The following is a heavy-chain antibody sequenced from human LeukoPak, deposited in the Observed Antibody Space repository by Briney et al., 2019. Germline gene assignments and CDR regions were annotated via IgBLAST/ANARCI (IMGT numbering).Heavy chain of an antibody. J-gene: IGHJ4*02. D-gene: IGHD3-22*01. CDR1: GGPVSSSSYY. CDR3: ARSGSSGYYLYFDY. CDR2: IYYAGDT. V-gene: IGHV4-39*07. Sequence: SETLSLTCTVSGGPVSSSSYYWGWVRQSPEKGLECIGTIYYAGDTYYNPSLESRLTISVDTSKNQFSLKLRSVTAADTAVYYCARSGSSGYYLYFDYWGQGTLVTVSS.